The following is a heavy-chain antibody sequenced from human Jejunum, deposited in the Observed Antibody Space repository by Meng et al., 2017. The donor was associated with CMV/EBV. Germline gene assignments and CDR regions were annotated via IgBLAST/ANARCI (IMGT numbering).Heavy chain of an antibody. CDR3: VREDIVVFDY. CDR2: IKQDGSAT. J-gene: IGHJ4*02. D-gene: IGHD2-15*01. Sequence: CAVAGFTYSNFWMSWVRQSPGMGLEWVANIKQDGSATYYADSVKGRFTISRDNAKNSLYLQMDNLRADDTAVYYCVREDIVVFDYWGQGTLVTVSS. CDR1: GFTYSNFW. V-gene: IGHV3-7*01.